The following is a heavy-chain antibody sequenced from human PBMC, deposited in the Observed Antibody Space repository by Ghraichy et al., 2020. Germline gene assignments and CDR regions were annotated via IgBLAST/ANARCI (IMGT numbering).Heavy chain of an antibody. CDR2: ITSSGRNI. V-gene: IGHV3-48*02. CDR3: ARGSRVVRFYYYDGMDV. J-gene: IGHJ6*02. Sequence: GSLRLSCVGSGFSFSGYSMNWVRQSPGKGLEWVSYITSSGRNIFYADSVKGRFTISRDNAKNSLSLQMNRLRDEDTAVYYCARGSRVVRFYYYDGMDVWGQGTTVTVSS. D-gene: IGHD4-23*01. CDR1: GFSFSGYS.